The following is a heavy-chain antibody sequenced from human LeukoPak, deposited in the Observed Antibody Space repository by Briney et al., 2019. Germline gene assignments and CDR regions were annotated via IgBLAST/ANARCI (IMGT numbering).Heavy chain of an antibody. Sequence: ASVKVSCKASGYTFTSDYMNWVRQAPGQGLEWMGIVHSSGGVIKYAQEFQDRLTVTRDTSTSTIYMELSSLRSEDTAVYYCAGSSHQRNWFDPWGQGALVVVSS. V-gene: IGHV1-46*01. D-gene: IGHD1-26*01. J-gene: IGHJ5*02. CDR2: VHSSGGVI. CDR1: GYTFTSDY. CDR3: AGSSHQRNWFDP.